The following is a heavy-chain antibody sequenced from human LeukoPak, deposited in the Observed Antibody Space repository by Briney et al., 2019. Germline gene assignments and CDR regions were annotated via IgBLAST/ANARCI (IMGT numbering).Heavy chain of an antibody. Sequence: SETLSLTCTVSGGSISSYYWSWIRQPPGKGLEWIGYIYYSGSTNYNPSLKSRVTISVDTSKNQFSLKLRSVTAADTAVYYCARETIPLHRCGGDCYLSWLDPWGQGTLVTVSS. V-gene: IGHV4-59*01. CDR2: IYYSGST. CDR3: ARETIPLHRCGGDCYLSWLDP. CDR1: GGSISSYY. D-gene: IGHD2-21*02. J-gene: IGHJ5*02.